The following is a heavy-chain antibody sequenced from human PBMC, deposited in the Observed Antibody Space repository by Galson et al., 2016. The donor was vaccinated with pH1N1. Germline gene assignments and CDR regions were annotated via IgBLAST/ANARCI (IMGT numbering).Heavy chain of an antibody. CDR3: ARHSPGRAVGVFDC. V-gene: IGHV6-1*01. CDR2: TYYRSKWFY. Sequence: NSAAWNWIRQSPSRGLEWLGRTYYRSKWFYNYAVSVQGRITINPDTSQNQFSLQLNSVTPEDTAVYYCARHSPGRAVGVFDCWGQGTLVTVSS. D-gene: IGHD6-19*01. CDR1: NSAA. J-gene: IGHJ4*02.